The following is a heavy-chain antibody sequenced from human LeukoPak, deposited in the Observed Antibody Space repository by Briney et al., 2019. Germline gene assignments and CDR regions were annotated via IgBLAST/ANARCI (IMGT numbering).Heavy chain of an antibody. CDR2: ISGTGGSP. V-gene: IGHV3-23*01. CDR3: AKTSQRGLTRWFDP. CDR1: GFTLRSYA. Sequence: GGSLRLSCAASGFTLRSYAMNWVRQAPGKGLEWVSSISGTGGSPYYADSVKGRFTISRDNSKNTLYLQMNSLRAEDTAVYYCAKTSQRGLTRWFDPWGQGTLVTVSS. J-gene: IGHJ5*01. D-gene: IGHD4-17*01.